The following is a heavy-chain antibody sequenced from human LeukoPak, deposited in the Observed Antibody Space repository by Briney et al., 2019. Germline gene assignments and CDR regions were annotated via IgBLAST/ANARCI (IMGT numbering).Heavy chain of an antibody. Sequence: GGSLRLSCAASGFTFSSHWMHWVRQAPGEGLVWVSRVNGPGDWTHYADSVRGRFIISRDNAENTISLQMNNLRAEDTAVYFCAREVFEGQRQSDAFDVWGQGAMVTVSS. CDR1: GFTFSSHW. J-gene: IGHJ3*01. CDR2: VNGPGDWT. CDR3: AREVFEGQRQSDAFDV. D-gene: IGHD6-25*01. V-gene: IGHV3-74*01.